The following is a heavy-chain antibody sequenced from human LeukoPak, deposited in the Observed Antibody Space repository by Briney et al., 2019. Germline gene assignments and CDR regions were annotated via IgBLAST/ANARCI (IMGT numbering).Heavy chain of an antibody. CDR1: GGSINSGNYC. J-gene: IGHJ4*02. V-gene: IGHV4-61*02. Sequence: SETLSLTCTVSGGSINSGNYCWSWIWQPAGKGLEWLGRMCSSGTAYYNPSLKTRVTISLVTSKNQFSLNLTSVTAADTALYYCARERAYAGTYSYFDYWGQGILVTVSS. D-gene: IGHD1-26*01. CDR3: ARERAYAGTYSYFDY. CDR2: MCSSGTA.